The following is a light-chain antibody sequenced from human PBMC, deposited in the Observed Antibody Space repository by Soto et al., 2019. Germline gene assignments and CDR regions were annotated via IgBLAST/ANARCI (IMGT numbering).Light chain of an antibody. CDR1: SSNIGSGYD. V-gene: IGLV1-40*01. Sequence: QSVLTQPPSVSGAPGQRVTISCTGRSSNIGSGYDVHWYQHLPGTAPTLLISGNTDRPSGVPDRFSGSKSGTSASLAITGLQPEDVAEYDCKSFDRSLTAWVFGGGTKLTVL. CDR2: GNT. J-gene: IGLJ3*02. CDR3: KSFDRSLTAWV.